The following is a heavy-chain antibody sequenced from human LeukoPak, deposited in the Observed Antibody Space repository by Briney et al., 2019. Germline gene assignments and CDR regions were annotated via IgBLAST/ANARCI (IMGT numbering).Heavy chain of an antibody. CDR2: INPNSGGT. Sequence: ASVKVSCKASGHTFTGYYMHWVRQAPGQGLEWMGWINPNSGGTNYAQKFQGRVTMTRDTSISTAYMELSRLRSDDTAVYYCCGSSLAGSDGMDVWGQGTTVTVSS. D-gene: IGHD6-19*01. J-gene: IGHJ6*02. CDR3: CGSSLAGSDGMDV. V-gene: IGHV1-2*02. CDR1: GHTFTGYY.